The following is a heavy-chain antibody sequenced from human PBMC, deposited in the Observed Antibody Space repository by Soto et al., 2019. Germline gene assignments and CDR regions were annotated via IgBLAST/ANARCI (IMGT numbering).Heavy chain of an antibody. Sequence: ASVKVSCKASGYTFTGYYMHWVRQAPGQGLEWMGWINPNSGGTNYAQKFQGRVTMTRDTSISTAYMELSRLRSDDTAVYYCARVSGYSYGFDSWGQGTLVTVSS. J-gene: IGHJ4*02. CDR1: GYTFTGYY. CDR2: INPNSGGT. V-gene: IGHV1-2*02. CDR3: ARVSGYSYGFDS. D-gene: IGHD5-18*01.